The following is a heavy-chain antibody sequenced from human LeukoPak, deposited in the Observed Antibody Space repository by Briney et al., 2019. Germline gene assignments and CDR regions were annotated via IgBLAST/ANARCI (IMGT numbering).Heavy chain of an antibody. D-gene: IGHD3-10*01. V-gene: IGHV4-34*01. CDR2: INHSGST. Sequence: SETLSLTCAVYGGSFSGYYWSWIRQPPGKGLEWIGEINHSGSTNYNPSLKSRVTISVDTSKNQFSLKLSSVTAADTAVYYCAGHPETSSGGDYWGQGTLVTVSS. CDR3: AGHPETSSGGDY. CDR1: GGSFSGYY. J-gene: IGHJ4*02.